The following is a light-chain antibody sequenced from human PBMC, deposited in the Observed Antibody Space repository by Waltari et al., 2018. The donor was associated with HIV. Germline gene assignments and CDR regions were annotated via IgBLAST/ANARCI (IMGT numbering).Light chain of an antibody. CDR1: QGITNF. V-gene: IGKV1-16*01. CDR3: QQYGTYPIT. CDR2: AAS. J-gene: IGKJ5*01. Sequence: DIRMTQSPSSLSAYVGDTVTITCRASQGITNFLAWFQQKPGKAPKPLISAASSLQTGVPSRFSGSGSGTVFTLTISNLQPEDYATYYCQQYGTYPITFGQGTRLDIK.